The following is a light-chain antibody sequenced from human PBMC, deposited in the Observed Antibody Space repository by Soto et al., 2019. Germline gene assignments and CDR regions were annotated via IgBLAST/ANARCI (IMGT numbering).Light chain of an antibody. Sequence: DIQMTQSPSTVSASAGDRVTITCRASQNINTWLAWYQQEPGKAPKLLILKASSLESGVPSRFSGSGSGTEFTLTISSLQPDDLATYYCQQYNNYFWAFGQGTKV. CDR2: KAS. CDR1: QNINTW. CDR3: QQYNNYFWA. J-gene: IGKJ1*01. V-gene: IGKV1-5*03.